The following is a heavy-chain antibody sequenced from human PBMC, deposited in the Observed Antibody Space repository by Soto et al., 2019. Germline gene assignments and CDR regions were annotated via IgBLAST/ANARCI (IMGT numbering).Heavy chain of an antibody. D-gene: IGHD6-13*01. J-gene: IGHJ5*02. Sequence: QVPLVESGGGVVQPGRSLRLSCAASGFTFSSYGMHWVRQAPGKGLEGVAVISYDGGNKYYADSVKGRFTISRDNSKTTLYLQMNSLRAEDTAVYYCARDLNRIAAAGTFWFDPWGQGTLVTVSS. CDR2: ISYDGGNK. V-gene: IGHV3-30*03. CDR1: GFTFSSYG. CDR3: ARDLNRIAAAGTFWFDP.